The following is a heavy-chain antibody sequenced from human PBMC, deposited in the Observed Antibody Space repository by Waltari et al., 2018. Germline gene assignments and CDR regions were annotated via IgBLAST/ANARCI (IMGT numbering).Heavy chain of an antibody. CDR2: INGDRSTP. Sequence: EVQLVESGGGLVQPGGSLRLSCAASGFTFSSNWMHWVRQAPGKGLVWVSRINGDRSTPSYAGSVKGLFDISRDNAKNPLYLQVDSLRDEDTAVYYCATNRDGYNLIGDYWGQGTLVTVSS. V-gene: IGHV3-74*01. D-gene: IGHD5-12*01. J-gene: IGHJ4*02. CDR3: ATNRDGYNLIGDY. CDR1: GFTFSSNW.